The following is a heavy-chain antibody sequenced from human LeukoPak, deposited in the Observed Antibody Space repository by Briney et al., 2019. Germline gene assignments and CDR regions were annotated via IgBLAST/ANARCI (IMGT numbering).Heavy chain of an antibody. V-gene: IGHV1-2*02. Sequence: ASVKVSCKASGYTFTSYSMHWVRQAPGQGPECMGWINPNSGGTNYAQKFQGRVTMTRDTSISTAYMELNRLTFDDTAVYYCARGSGYGSGSLDWFDPWGQGTLVTVSS. CDR2: INPNSGGT. D-gene: IGHD3-10*01. CDR1: GYTFTSYS. J-gene: IGHJ5*02. CDR3: ARGSGYGSGSLDWFDP.